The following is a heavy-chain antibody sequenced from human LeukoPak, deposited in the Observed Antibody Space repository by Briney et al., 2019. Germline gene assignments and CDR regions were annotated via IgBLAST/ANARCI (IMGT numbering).Heavy chain of an antibody. CDR1: GYTFTGYY. CDR3: ARDGFGGWDYYYGMDV. V-gene: IGHV1-3*01. J-gene: IGHJ6*02. Sequence: WASVTVSCKASGYTFTGYYMHWVRQAPGQGLEWMGWINAGNGNTKYSQKFQGRVTITRDTSASTAYMELSSLRSEDTAVYYCARDGFGGWDYYYGMDVWGQGTTVTVSS. CDR2: INAGNGNT. D-gene: IGHD6-19*01.